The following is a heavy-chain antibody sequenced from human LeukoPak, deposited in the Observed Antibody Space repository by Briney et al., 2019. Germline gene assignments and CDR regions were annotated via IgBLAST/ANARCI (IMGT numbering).Heavy chain of an antibody. J-gene: IGHJ4*02. Sequence: GGSLRLSCAASGFTFSNHGMNWVRQAPGKGLEWVSTIRNSGSSTSYADSVKGRFTISRDNSKNTLYLQLNSLRADDTALYYCAKQSHDYGGYMDFWGQGTLVTVSS. CDR3: AKQSHDYGGYMDF. V-gene: IGHV3-23*01. CDR2: IRNSGSST. D-gene: IGHD4-17*01. CDR1: GFTFSNHG.